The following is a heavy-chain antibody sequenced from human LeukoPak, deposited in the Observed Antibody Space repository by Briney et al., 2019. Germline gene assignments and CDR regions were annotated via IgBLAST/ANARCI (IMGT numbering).Heavy chain of an antibody. Sequence: GRSLRLSCTASGFTFGDYAMSWVRQAPGKGLEWVGFIRSKAYGGTTEYAASVKGRFTISRDDSKSIAYLQMNSLKTEDTAVYYCTRVAIVVVPAAIPDDAFDIWGQGTMVTVSS. J-gene: IGHJ3*02. CDR3: TRVAIVVVPAAIPDDAFDI. CDR1: GFTFGDYA. V-gene: IGHV3-49*04. D-gene: IGHD2-2*02. CDR2: IRSKAYGGTT.